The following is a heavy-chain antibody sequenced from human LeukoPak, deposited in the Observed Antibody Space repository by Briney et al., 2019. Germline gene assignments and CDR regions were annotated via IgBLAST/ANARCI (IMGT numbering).Heavy chain of an antibody. J-gene: IGHJ4*02. D-gene: IGHD5-18*01. Sequence: SGTLSLTCAVSGGSISSSNWWSWVRQPPGKGLEWIGEIYHSGSTNYNPSLKSRVTISVDKSKNQFSLKLSSVTAADTAVYYCARGRSQLWSPYFDYWGQGTLVTVSS. CDR3: ARGRSQLWSPYFDY. V-gene: IGHV4-4*02. CDR2: IYHSGST. CDR1: GGSISSSNW.